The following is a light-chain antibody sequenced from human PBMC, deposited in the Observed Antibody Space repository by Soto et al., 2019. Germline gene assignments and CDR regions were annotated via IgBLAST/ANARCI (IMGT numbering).Light chain of an antibody. CDR3: KQSYSTPYT. V-gene: IGKV1-39*01. J-gene: IGKJ2*01. Sequence: DIQVTQSPSALSASVGDRVVISFRASQSISTYLNWYQHKPGKAPKLLIHAASSLRSGVPSRFSGSGSGTDFTLTISSLQTEDFATYYCKQSYSTPYTFGQGTKVDIK. CDR2: AAS. CDR1: QSISTY.